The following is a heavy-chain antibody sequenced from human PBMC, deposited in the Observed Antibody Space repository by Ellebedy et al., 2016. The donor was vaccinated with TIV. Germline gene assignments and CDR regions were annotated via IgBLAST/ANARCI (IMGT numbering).Heavy chain of an antibody. CDR1: GFTFSIYG. D-gene: IGHD1-14*01. J-gene: IGHJ4*02. V-gene: IGHV3-33*01. Sequence: PGGSLRLSCAASGFTFSIYGMHRVRQAPGKGLEWVGIIWHDGSHSYYADSVKGRFTISRDNSKSTLYLQFNSLRVEDTAIYYCVRGRSGTYIHHAFDSWGQGTLVTVSS. CDR3: VRGRSGTYIHHAFDS. CDR2: IWHDGSHS.